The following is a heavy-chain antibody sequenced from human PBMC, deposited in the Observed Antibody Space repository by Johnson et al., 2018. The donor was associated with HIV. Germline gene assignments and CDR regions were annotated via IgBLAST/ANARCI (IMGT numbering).Heavy chain of an antibody. Sequence: VQLVESGGGVVQPGRSLRLSCASSGFTVSSNYMSWVRQAPGKGLEWVSVIYSGGSTYYADSVKGRFTISRDNSKNTLYLQMNSLRAEDTAVYYCASTRGYCSSTSCDDAFDIWGQGTMVTVSS. CDR1: GFTVSSNY. CDR3: ASTRGYCSSTSCDDAFDI. D-gene: IGHD2-2*03. J-gene: IGHJ3*02. CDR2: IYSGGST. V-gene: IGHV3-66*01.